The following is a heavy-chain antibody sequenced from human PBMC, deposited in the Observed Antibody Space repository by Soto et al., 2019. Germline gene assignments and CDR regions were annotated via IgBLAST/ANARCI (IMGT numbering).Heavy chain of an antibody. Sequence: QVQLQESGPGLVKPSQTLSLTCTVSGGSISSGGYYWSWIRQHPGKGLEWIGYIYYSGSTYYNPSLKSRVTISVDTSKNQFSLKLSSVTAADTAVYYCARDCHRQVATTNHDAFDIWGQGTMVTVSS. CDR3: ARDCHRQVATTNHDAFDI. J-gene: IGHJ3*02. V-gene: IGHV4-31*03. CDR1: GGSISSGGYY. D-gene: IGHD5-12*01. CDR2: IYYSGST.